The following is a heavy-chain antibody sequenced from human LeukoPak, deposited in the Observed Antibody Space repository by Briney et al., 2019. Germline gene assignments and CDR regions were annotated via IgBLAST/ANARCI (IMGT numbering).Heavy chain of an antibody. V-gene: IGHV4-59*12. CDR3: ARVQCTLYYFDTTVYPRNNWFDP. CDR2: IYYSGST. D-gene: IGHD3-22*01. CDR1: GGSISSYY. Sequence: SETLSLTCTVSGGSISSYYWSWIRQPPGKGLEWIGNIYYSGSTYYNPSLKSRVTISVDTSKNQFSLKLSSVTAADTAVYYCARVQCTLYYFDTTVYPRNNWFDPWGQGTLVTVSS. J-gene: IGHJ5*02.